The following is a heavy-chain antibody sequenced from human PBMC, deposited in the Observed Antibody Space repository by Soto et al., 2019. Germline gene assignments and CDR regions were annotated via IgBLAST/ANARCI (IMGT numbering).Heavy chain of an antibody. CDR1: GCSISSYY. D-gene: IGHD3-3*01. CDR3: ARTYDFWSGYWAYYFDY. CDR2: IYYSGST. V-gene: IGHV4-59*01. Sequence: SETLSLTCTVSGCSISSYYWSWIRQPPGKGLEWIGYIYYSGSTNYNPSLKSRVTISVDTSKNQFSLKLSSVTAADTAVYYCARTYDFWSGYWAYYFDYWGQGTLVTVSS. J-gene: IGHJ4*02.